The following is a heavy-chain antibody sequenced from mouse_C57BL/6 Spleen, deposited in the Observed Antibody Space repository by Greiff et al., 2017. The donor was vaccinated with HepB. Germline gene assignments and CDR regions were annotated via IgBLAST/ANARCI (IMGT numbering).Heavy chain of an antibody. CDR3: ARRGDYDWYFDV. CDR2: IYPGSGST. D-gene: IGHD2-4*01. Sequence: VQLQQPGAELVKPGASVKMSCKASGYTFTSYWITWVKQRPGQGLEWIGDIYPGSGSTNYNEKFKSKATLTVDTSSSTAYMQLSSLTSEDSAVYYCARRGDYDWYFDVWGTGTTVTVSS. J-gene: IGHJ1*03. CDR1: GYTFTSYW. V-gene: IGHV1-55*01.